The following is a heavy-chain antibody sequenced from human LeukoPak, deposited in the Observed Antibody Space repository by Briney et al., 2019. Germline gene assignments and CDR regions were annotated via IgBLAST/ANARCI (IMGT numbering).Heavy chain of an antibody. CDR2: INHSGST. J-gene: IGHJ5*02. CDR3: ARGPGYSSGWYWGNWFDP. V-gene: IGHV4-34*01. Sequence: SETLSLTCAVYGGSFIGYYWSWIRQPPGKGLEWIGEINHSGSTNYNPSLKSQVTISVDTSKNQSSLKLSSVAAADTAVYYCARGPGYSSGWYWGNWFDPWGQGTLVTVSS. D-gene: IGHD6-19*01. CDR1: GGSFIGYY.